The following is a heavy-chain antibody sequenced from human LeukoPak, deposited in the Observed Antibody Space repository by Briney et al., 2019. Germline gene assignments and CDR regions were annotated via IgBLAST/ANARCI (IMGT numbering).Heavy chain of an antibody. V-gene: IGHV1-2*02. D-gene: IGHD3-10*01. CDR3: ARVVGGNPSDRSTLGLLWFGKTSAREIDY. CDR2: INPNSGGT. CDR1: GYTFSGYY. J-gene: IGHJ4*02. Sequence: GASVKVSCKASGYTFSGYYMHWVRQAPGQGLEWMGWINPNSGGTNYAQKFQGRVTMTRDTSISTAYMELSRLRSDDTAVYYCARVVGGNPSDRSTLGLLWFGKTSAREIDYWGQGTLVTVSS.